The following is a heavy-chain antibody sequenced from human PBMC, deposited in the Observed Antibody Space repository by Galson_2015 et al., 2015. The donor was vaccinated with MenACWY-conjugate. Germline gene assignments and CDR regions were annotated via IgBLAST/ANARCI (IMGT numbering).Heavy chain of an antibody. Sequence: LSLTCTVSGASISSVNWWSWVRQPPGKGLEWIAEIYHSGSINYNPSLKSRVTMSVDKSKSQISLKLSSVTAADTAVYYCARAGALTYYFDYWGQGTLVSVSS. CDR1: GASISSVNW. CDR2: IYHSGSI. V-gene: IGHV4-4*02. CDR3: ARAGALTYYFDY. J-gene: IGHJ4*02.